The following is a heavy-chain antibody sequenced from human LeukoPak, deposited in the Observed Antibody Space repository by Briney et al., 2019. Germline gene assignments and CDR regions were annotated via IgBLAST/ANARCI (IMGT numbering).Heavy chain of an antibody. Sequence: GGSLRLSRAPCGFAFRTYTMNWARDAPQKGLEWVASINSGGTTTHYAFSVKGRFTISRDNAQNVLYLQMNGLRGDDAALYYCLRGDSRDIGGQGSLVTVSS. CDR2: INSGGTTT. CDR3: LRGDSRDI. V-gene: IGHV3-21*06. J-gene: IGHJ4*02. D-gene: IGHD3-22*01. CDR1: GFAFRTYT.